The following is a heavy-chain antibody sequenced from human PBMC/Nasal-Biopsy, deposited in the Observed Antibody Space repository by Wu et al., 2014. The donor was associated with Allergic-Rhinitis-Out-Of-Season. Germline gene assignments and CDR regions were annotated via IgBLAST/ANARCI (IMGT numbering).Heavy chain of an antibody. CDR2: MSPDTGNT. CDR3: ARDLSTDIVSLDQSFLDY. V-gene: IGHV1-18*01. D-gene: IGHD5/OR15-5a*01. CDR1: GYTFTTYG. J-gene: IGHJ4*02. Sequence: VKVSCKTSGYTFTTYGITWVRQAPGQGLEWVGWMSPDTGNTDYAQSFQGRVTMTADTSTNTAYLELWGLRSDDTAVYYCARDLSTDIVSLDQSFLDYWGQGALVTVSS.